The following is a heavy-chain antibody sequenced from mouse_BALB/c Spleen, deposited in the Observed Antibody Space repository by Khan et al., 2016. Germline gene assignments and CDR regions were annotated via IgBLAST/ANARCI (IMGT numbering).Heavy chain of an antibody. CDR3: ARAWYSMDY. CDR2: ILPGSGNS. J-gene: IGHJ4*01. Sequence: QLQLKESGAELMKPGASVKISCKATGYTFSNYWIEWVKQRPGHGLEWIGDILPGSGNSNYNENLKGKATFTADTSSNTAYMQLSSLTSEDSAVYYCARAWYSMDYWGQGTSVTVSS. CDR1: GYTFSNYW. V-gene: IGHV1-9*01.